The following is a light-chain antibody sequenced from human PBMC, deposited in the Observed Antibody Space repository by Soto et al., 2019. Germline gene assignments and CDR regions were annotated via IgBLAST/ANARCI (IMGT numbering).Light chain of an antibody. V-gene: IGKV2-28*01. CDR3: IQPLKPPWT. J-gene: IGKJ1*01. CDR2: LGS. CDR1: QSLLHSNGNNY. Sequence: DIVMTQSPLSLHVTPGEPASISCRSSQSLLHSNGNNYLAWDLQKQGQSPQLLIYLGSNRASGVPDRLRGSGSGTDFTLKISRVEAEDVGVYYWIQPLKPPWTFRQGTKVEIK.